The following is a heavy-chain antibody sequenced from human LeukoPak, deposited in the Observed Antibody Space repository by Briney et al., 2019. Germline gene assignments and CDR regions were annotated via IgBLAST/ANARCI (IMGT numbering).Heavy chain of an antibody. V-gene: IGHV3-30*02. CDR3: ARDEIAVAALQLPGRY. CDR2: IRYDGADK. D-gene: IGHD6-19*01. J-gene: IGHJ4*02. Sequence: PGGSLRLSCAASGFTFNTYGMHWVRQAPDKGLEWVAFIRYDGADKYYADSVKGRFTISRDNSKNTLYLQMNSLRVEDSAVYYCARDEIAVAALQLPGRYWGQGTLVTVSS. CDR1: GFTFNTYG.